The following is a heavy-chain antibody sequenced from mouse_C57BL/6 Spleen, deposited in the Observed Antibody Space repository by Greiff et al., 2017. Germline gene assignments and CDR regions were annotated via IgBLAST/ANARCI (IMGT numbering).Heavy chain of an antibody. Sequence: VQLQQSDAELVKPGASVKISCKVSGYTFTDHTIHWMKQRPEQGLEWIGYIYPRDGSTKYNEKFKGKATLTADKSSSTAYMQLNSLTSEDSAVYFGARPDDGYYSWFAYWGQGTLVTVSA. D-gene: IGHD2-3*01. CDR2: IYPRDGST. V-gene: IGHV1-78*01. CDR3: ARPDDGYYSWFAY. CDR1: GYTFTDHT. J-gene: IGHJ3*01.